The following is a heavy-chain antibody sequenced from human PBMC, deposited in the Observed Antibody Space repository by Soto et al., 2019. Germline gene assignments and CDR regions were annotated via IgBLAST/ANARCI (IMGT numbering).Heavy chain of an antibody. CDR3: VHSRCGGDCLQSYSSHYYYGMDI. CDR1: AFSLSTGGVG. D-gene: IGHD2-21*02. J-gene: IGHJ6*02. Sequence: SGPTLVNPTQTLTLTCTFSAFSLSTGGVGVGWIRQPPGKALEWLALIYWDDDKRYSPSLRSRLTITKDTSKNQVVLTMTNMDPVDTATYYCVHSRCGGDCLQSYSSHYYYGMDIWGQGT. V-gene: IGHV2-5*02. CDR2: IYWDDDK.